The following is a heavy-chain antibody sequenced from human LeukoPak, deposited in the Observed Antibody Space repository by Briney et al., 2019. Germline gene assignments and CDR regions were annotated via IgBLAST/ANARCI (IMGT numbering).Heavy chain of an antibody. V-gene: IGHV3-53*01. CDR3: ARDTVNGVGAIPIDAFDI. D-gene: IGHD1-26*01. J-gene: IGHJ3*02. Sequence: GGSLRLSCAASGFTVSRNSMSWVRQAPGKGLEWVSVIYSGGSTYYADSVKGRFTISRDNSKNTLYLQMNSLRAEDTAVYYCARDTVNGVGAIPIDAFDIWGQGTMVTVSS. CDR2: IYSGGST. CDR1: GFTVSRNS.